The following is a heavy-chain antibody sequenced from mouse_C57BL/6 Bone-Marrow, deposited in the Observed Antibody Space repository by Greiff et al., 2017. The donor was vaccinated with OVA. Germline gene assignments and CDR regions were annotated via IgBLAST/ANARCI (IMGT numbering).Heavy chain of an antibody. Sequence: EVQVVESGGGLVKPGGSLKLSCAASGFTFSDYGMHWVRQAPEKGLEWVAYISSGSSTIYYADTVKGRFTISRDNAKNTLFLQMTSLRSEDTAMYYCARPYDGYYAWFAYWGQGTLVTVSA. CDR1: GFTFSDYG. D-gene: IGHD2-3*01. CDR2: ISSGSSTI. CDR3: ARPYDGYYAWFAY. V-gene: IGHV5-17*01. J-gene: IGHJ3*01.